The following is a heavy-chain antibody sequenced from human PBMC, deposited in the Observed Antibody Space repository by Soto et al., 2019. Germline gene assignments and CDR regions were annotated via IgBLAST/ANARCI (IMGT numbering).Heavy chain of an antibody. CDR1: GGSFSGYY. V-gene: IGHV4-59*01. CDR2: IYYSGST. D-gene: IGHD2-2*01. J-gene: IGHJ5*02. Sequence: SETLSLTCAVYGGSFSGYYWSWIRQHPGKGLEWIGYIYYSGSTYYNPSLKSRVTISVDTSKNQFSLKLSSVTAADTAVYYCARDGGYCSSTSCYNWFDPWGQGTLVTVSS. CDR3: ARDGGYCSSTSCYNWFDP.